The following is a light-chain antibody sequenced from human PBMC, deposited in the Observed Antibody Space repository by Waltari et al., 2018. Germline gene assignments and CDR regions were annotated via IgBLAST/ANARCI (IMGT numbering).Light chain of an antibody. Sequence: DIQMTQSPSTLSASVGDRVTITCRASQSISSWLAWYQQKPGKAPKLLIYKASSLESGVPSRFSGSGSGTEFPLTISSLQPDDLATYYCQQYNSNLFTFGPGTKVDI. CDR1: QSISSW. V-gene: IGKV1-5*03. CDR3: QQYNSNLFT. J-gene: IGKJ3*01. CDR2: KAS.